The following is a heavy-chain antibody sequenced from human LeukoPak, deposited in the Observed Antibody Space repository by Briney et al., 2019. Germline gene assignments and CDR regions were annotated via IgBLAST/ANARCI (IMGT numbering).Heavy chain of an antibody. V-gene: IGHV1-69*06. CDR3: ARGAYDILTGYNYYYYMDV. CDR2: IIPIFGTA. CDR1: GGTFSSYA. J-gene: IGHJ6*03. Sequence: ASVKVSCKASGGTFSSYAISWVRQAPGQGLEWMGGIIPIFGTANYAQKFQGRVTITADKSTSTAYMELSSLRSEDTAVYYCARGAYDILTGYNYYYYMDVWGKGTTVTISS. D-gene: IGHD3-9*01.